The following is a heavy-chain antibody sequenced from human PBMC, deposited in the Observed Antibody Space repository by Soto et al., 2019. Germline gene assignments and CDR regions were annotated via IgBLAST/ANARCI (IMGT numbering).Heavy chain of an antibody. Sequence: GSLRLSCAASGFTFSNAWMNWVRQAPGKGLEWVGRIKSKTDGGTTDYAAPVKGRFTISRDDSKNTLYLQMNSLRAEDTAVYYCVKDMSYYGSGGQAFDYWGQGTLVTVSS. J-gene: IGHJ4*02. V-gene: IGHV3-15*07. CDR2: IKSKTDGGTT. CDR1: GFTFSNAW. CDR3: VKDMSYYGSGGQAFDY. D-gene: IGHD3-10*01.